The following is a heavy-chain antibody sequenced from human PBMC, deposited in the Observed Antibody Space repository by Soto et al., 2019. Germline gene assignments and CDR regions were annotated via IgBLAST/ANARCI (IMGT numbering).Heavy chain of an antibody. Sequence: EVQLVESGGGLVKPGGSLRLSCAASGFTFSNAWMNWVRQAPGKGLEWVGRIKSKTDGGTTDYAAPVKGRFTISRDDSKNTLYLQMNSLKTEDTAVYYCTTDASRIVEAAEFDYWGQGTLVTVSS. J-gene: IGHJ4*02. CDR2: IKSKTDGGTT. CDR1: GFTFSNAW. V-gene: IGHV3-15*07. D-gene: IGHD1-26*01. CDR3: TTDASRIVEAAEFDY.